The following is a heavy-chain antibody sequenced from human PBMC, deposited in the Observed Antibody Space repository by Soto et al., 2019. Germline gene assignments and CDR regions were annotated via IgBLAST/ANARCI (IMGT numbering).Heavy chain of an antibody. J-gene: IGHJ3*02. CDR1: GYTFTSYA. CDR3: AREQQSAVAATQHRSFDI. V-gene: IGHV1-3*01. CDR2: INAGNGNT. D-gene: IGHD2-15*01. Sequence: QVQLVQSGAEVKKPGASVKVSCKASGYTFTSYAMHWVRQAPGQSLEWMGWINAGNGNTKYSQKFQGRVTITRDKSASTAYMELSSLRSEDTAVYYCAREQQSAVAATQHRSFDIWGQGTMVTVAS.